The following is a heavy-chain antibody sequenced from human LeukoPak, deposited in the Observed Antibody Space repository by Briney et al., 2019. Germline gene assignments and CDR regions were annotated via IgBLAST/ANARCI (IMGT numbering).Heavy chain of an antibody. Sequence: SETLSLTCAVYGGSFSGYYWSWSSQPPGKGLEWIGEINHSGSTNYNPSLKSRVTISVDTSKNQFSLKLSSVTAADTAVYYCARRRVYDYGSGSYSYFDYWGQGTLVTVSS. J-gene: IGHJ4*02. D-gene: IGHD3-10*01. CDR2: INHSGST. CDR3: ARRRVYDYGSGSYSYFDY. V-gene: IGHV4-34*01. CDR1: GGSFSGYY.